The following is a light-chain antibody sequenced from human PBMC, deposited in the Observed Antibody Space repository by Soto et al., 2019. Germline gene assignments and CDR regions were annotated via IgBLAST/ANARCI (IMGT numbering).Light chain of an antibody. J-gene: IGLJ1*01. V-gene: IGLV2-11*01. Sequence: QSALTQPRSVTGSPGQSVTISCTGTSSDVAFYNYVSWYQQHPDKAPKLMIYDVSQWPSGVPDRFSGSKSGNTASLTISGLQAEDEADYYCCSYAGNYLYVFGTGTKLTVL. CDR2: DVS. CDR3: CSYAGNYLYV. CDR1: SSDVAFYNY.